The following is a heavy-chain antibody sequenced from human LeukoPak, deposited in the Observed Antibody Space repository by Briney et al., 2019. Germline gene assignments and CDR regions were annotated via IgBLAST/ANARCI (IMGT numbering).Heavy chain of an antibody. CDR2: IIPIFGTA. J-gene: IGHJ3*02. V-gene: IGHV1-69*05. Sequence: SVKVSCKASGGTFSSYAISWARQAPGQGLEWMGGIIPIFGTANYAQKFQGRVTITTDESTSTAYMELSSLRSEDTAVYYCASGDTMIVVGGGAFDIWGQGTMVTVSS. D-gene: IGHD3-22*01. CDR3: ASGDTMIVVGGGAFDI. CDR1: GGTFSSYA.